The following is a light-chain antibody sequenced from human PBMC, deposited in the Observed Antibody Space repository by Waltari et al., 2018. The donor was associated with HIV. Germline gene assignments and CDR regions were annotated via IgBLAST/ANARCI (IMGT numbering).Light chain of an antibody. CDR2: GAS. CDR3: QQYDTTHGYT. V-gene: IGKV3-20*01. J-gene: IGKJ2*01. Sequence: EIVLTQSPATLSLSPGERATLSCRASQSVSSSFLAWYQQKPGQAPRLLIYGASTSATGIPDRFSGSGSGTDFTLTISRLEPEDVAVYHCQQYDTTHGYTFGQGTKVEIK. CDR1: QSVSSSF.